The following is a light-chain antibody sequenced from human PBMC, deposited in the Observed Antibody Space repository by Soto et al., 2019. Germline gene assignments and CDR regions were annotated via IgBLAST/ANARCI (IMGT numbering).Light chain of an antibody. CDR1: SSNIGSNR. J-gene: IGLJ2*01. Sequence: QAVVTQPPSASGTPGQRVTISCSGSSSNIGSNRVNWYQQLPGTAPKLLMYSSNQRPSGVPDRFSGSKSGTSASLAISGLQSEYEADYYCAAWDDSLNGVVFGGGTKLTVL. CDR3: AAWDDSLNGVV. CDR2: SSN. V-gene: IGLV1-44*01.